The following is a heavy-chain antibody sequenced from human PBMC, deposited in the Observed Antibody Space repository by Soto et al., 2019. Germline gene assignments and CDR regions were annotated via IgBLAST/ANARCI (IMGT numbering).Heavy chain of an antibody. D-gene: IGHD3-3*01. J-gene: IGHJ5*02. Sequence: PSETLSLTCTVSGGSISSSSYYWGWIRQPPGKGLEWIGGIYYSGSTYYNPSLNSRVTISVDTSKNQFSLKLSSVTAADTAVYYCARTYYDFWSGNNWFDPWGQGTLVTVSS. CDR3: ARTYYDFWSGNNWFDP. CDR1: GGSISSSSYY. V-gene: IGHV4-39*01. CDR2: IYYSGST.